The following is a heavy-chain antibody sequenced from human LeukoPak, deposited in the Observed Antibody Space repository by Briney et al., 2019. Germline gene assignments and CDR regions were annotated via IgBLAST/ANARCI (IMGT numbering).Heavy chain of an antibody. CDR3: ARDTHYYGSGSPAFDF. Sequence: GGSLRLSCAASGFTFSSYSMNWVRQAPGKGLEWVSYISSSSSTIHYADSVKGRFTISRDNAKNSLYLQMNSLRAEDTAVYYCARDTHYYGSGSPAFDFWGRGTMVTVSS. V-gene: IGHV3-48*01. J-gene: IGHJ3*01. CDR2: ISSSSSTI. CDR1: GFTFSSYS. D-gene: IGHD3-10*01.